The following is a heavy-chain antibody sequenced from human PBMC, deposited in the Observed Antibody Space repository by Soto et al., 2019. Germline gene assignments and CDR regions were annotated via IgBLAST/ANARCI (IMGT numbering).Heavy chain of an antibody. CDR1: GYTLTELS. Sequence: GASVKVSCKVSGYTLTELSMHWVRQAPGKGLEWKGGFDPEDGETIYAQKFQGRVTMTEDTSTDTAYMELSSLRSEDTAVYYCATGYSGYEVTYYYYYYRDVWGKGTTVTVSS. J-gene: IGHJ6*03. CDR2: FDPEDGET. V-gene: IGHV1-24*01. D-gene: IGHD5-12*01. CDR3: ATGYSGYEVTYYYYYYRDV.